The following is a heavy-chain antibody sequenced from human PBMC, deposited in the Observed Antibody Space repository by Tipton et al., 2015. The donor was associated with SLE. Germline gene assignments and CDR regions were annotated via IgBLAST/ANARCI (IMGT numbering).Heavy chain of an antibody. CDR3: ARDPVGYSSSWYRYYFDY. J-gene: IGHJ4*02. CDR2: ISYDGSNK. Sequence: SLRLSCAASGFTFSSYGMHWVRQAPGKGLEWVAVISYDGSNKYYADSVKGRFTISRDNSKNTLYLQMNSLRAEDTAVYYCARDPVGYSSSWYRYYFDYWGQGTLVTVSS. D-gene: IGHD6-13*01. CDR1: GFTFSSYG. V-gene: IGHV3-30*19.